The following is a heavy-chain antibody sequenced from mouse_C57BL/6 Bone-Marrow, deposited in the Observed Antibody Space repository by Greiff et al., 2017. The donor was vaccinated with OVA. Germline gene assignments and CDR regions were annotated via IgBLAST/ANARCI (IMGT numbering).Heavy chain of an antibody. CDR1: GYTFTSYW. V-gene: IGHV1-55*01. J-gene: IGHJ2*01. CDR3: ARKQLRRGYFDY. CDR2: IYPGSGST. D-gene: IGHD3-2*02. Sequence: QVQLKQPGAELVKPGASVKMSCKASGYTFTSYWITWVKQRPGQGLEWIGDIYPGSGSTNYNEKFKSKATLTVDTSSSTAYMQLSSLTSEDSAVYYCARKQLRRGYFDYWGQGTTLTVSS.